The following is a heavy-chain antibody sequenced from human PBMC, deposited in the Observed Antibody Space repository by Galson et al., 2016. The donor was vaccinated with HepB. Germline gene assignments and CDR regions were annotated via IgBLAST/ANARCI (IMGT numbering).Heavy chain of an antibody. CDR1: GFPFSSFA. CDR2: MSYDGSSQ. Sequence: SLRLSCAGSGFPFSSFAMHWVRQAPGEGLEWVAAMSYDGSSQYYPESVKGRFTISRDNSKNTLYLQMNSLRPEDTAVYYCARGLRGYCRICYWGLEYWGQGTLVTVSS. J-gene: IGHJ4*02. D-gene: IGHD2-2*03. CDR3: ARGLRGYCRICYWGLEY. V-gene: IGHV3-30-3*01.